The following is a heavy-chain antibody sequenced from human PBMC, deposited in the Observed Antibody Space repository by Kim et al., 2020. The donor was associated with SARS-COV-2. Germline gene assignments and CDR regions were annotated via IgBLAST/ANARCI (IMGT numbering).Heavy chain of an antibody. Sequence: GGSLRLSCTASEFTFSTYAMSWVRQAPGKGLEWVSVISGSGDSTYYADSVKGRFTISRDNSKYTLYLQMNSLRAEDTAVYYCAKDGPHCGGNCNSLSPPSVYYGMDVWGQGTTVTVS. CDR2: ISGSGDST. CDR1: EFTFSTYA. CDR3: AKDGPHCGGNCNSLSPPSVYYGMDV. V-gene: IGHV3-23*01. D-gene: IGHD2-21*01. J-gene: IGHJ6*02.